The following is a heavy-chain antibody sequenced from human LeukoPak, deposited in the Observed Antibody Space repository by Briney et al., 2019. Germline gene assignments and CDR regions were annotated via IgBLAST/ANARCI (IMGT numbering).Heavy chain of an antibody. D-gene: IGHD3-9*01. CDR3: ARVLRGYDILTGYSAIDY. V-gene: IGHV3-7*03. Sequence: GGSLRLSCAASGFTFSSDWMSWVRQAPGKGLEWVANIKQDGSEKYYVDSVKGRFTISRDNAKNSLYLQMNSLRAEDTAVYYCARVLRGYDILTGYSAIDYWGQGTLVTVSS. CDR2: IKQDGSEK. CDR1: GFTFSSDW. J-gene: IGHJ4*02.